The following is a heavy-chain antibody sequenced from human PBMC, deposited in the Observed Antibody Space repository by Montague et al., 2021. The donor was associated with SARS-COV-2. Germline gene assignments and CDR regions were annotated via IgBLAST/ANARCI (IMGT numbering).Heavy chain of an antibody. J-gene: IGHJ5*02. CDR1: GGSLSRYY. CDR3: ARGADYDFWSGFLRYKWFDP. Sequence: SETLSLTCAGYGGSLSRYYWAWIRKTQARRLEWMGEINQSGSTNYNPSLKSRLTISVDTSKKQFSLKLNSMTAADTAVYYCARGADYDFWSGFLRYKWFDPWGLGTPVTVSS. V-gene: IGHV4-34*01. CDR2: INQSGST. D-gene: IGHD3-3*01.